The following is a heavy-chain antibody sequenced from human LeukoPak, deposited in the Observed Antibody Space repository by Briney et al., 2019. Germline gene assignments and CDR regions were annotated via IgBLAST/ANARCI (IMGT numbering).Heavy chain of an antibody. Sequence: PSETLSLTCTVSGGSISSYYWSWIRQPPGKGLEWIGSISYTWNTYYNPSLKSRVTISVDTSKNQFSLKVSSVTAADTAVYYCARRITGTTSDSFDYWGQGSLVTVSS. CDR2: ISYTWNT. V-gene: IGHV4-59*05. D-gene: IGHD1-20*01. J-gene: IGHJ4*02. CDR1: GGSISSYY. CDR3: ARRITGTTSDSFDY.